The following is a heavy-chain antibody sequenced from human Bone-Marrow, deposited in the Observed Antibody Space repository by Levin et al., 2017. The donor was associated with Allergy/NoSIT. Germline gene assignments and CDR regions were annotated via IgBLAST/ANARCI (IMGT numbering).Heavy chain of an antibody. Sequence: VASVKVSCKASGYTFSSYDINWVRQASGQGLEWLGWMNFNSGNTGYAQKVQGRVTMTRDTSTSTAYMELSSLMSEDTAVYFCARVGGASWFGPWGQGTLVTVSS. CDR3: ARVGGASWFGP. D-gene: IGHD4-23*01. CDR2: MNFNSGNT. J-gene: IGHJ5*02. CDR1: GYTFSSYD. V-gene: IGHV1-8*01.